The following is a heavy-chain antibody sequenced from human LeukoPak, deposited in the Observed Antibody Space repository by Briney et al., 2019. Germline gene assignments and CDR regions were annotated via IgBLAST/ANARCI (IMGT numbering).Heavy chain of an antibody. D-gene: IGHD3-10*01. CDR3: ASPAASGSYYSFDY. Sequence: GGSLRLSCAASGFTFSSYWMSWVRQAPGKGLEWVANIKQDGSEKYYVDSVKGRFTISRDNAKNSLYLQMNNLRAEDTAVYYCASPAASGSYYSFDYWGQGTLVTVSS. CDR1: GFTFSSYW. V-gene: IGHV3-7*03. J-gene: IGHJ4*02. CDR2: IKQDGSEK.